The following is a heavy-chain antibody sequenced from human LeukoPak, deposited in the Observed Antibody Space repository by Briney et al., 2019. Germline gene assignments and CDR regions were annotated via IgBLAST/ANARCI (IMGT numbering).Heavy chain of an antibody. J-gene: IGHJ5*02. CDR2: IFYSGNT. V-gene: IGHV4-59*11. D-gene: IGHD4-11*01. CDR1: GDSINSHY. CDR3: ARTGDYSRSTGGWFDP. Sequence: PSETLSLTCTVFGDSINSHYWSWVRQAPGKGLEWIGYIFYSGNTNYSPSVKSRVTISIDTSKKQLSLRVTSVPTADTAVYFCARTGDYSRSTGGWFDPWGQGTLVTVSS.